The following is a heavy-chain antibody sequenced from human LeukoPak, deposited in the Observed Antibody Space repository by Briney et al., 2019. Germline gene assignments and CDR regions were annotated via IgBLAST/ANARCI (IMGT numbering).Heavy chain of an antibody. Sequence: SETLSLTCDVSGGXATSTNWWTWVRQPPGRGLEWIGEVHLDGRTNYNPSLKSRLIMSVDLPENHISLKLTSVTAADTAVYYCAREGGFYRPLDYSGQGTLVTVSS. J-gene: IGHJ4*02. CDR2: VHLDGRT. CDR1: GGXATSTNW. CDR3: AREGGFYRPLDY. D-gene: IGHD3-3*01. V-gene: IGHV4-4*02.